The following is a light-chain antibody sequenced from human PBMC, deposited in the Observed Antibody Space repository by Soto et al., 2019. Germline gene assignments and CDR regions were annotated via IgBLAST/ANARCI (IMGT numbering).Light chain of an antibody. CDR2: DVS. V-gene: IGLV2-14*03. CDR1: SSDVGGYNY. CDR3: SSYTSISPVV. J-gene: IGLJ2*01. Sequence: QSALTQPASVSGSPGQSITISCTGTSSDVGGYNYVSWYQQHPGKAPKVMIYDVSNRPSGVSNRFSGSKSGNTASLTISGLQAEDEADYYCSSYTSISPVVFGGGTKLTVL.